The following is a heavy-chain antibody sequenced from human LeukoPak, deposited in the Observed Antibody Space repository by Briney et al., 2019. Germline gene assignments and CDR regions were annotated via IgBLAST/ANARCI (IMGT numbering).Heavy chain of an antibody. CDR3: ARTSDYSDSSGYYFPNWFDP. D-gene: IGHD3-22*01. V-gene: IGHV4-39*07. J-gene: IGHJ5*02. CDR2: MYNSGST. Sequence: PSETLSLTCTVSGGSINSSTYYWGWIRQPPGKGLEWIGSMYNSGSTYYNPSLKSRVTISVDTSKNQFSLKLSSVTAADTAVYYCARTSDYSDSSGYYFPNWFDPWGPGTLVTVSS. CDR1: GGSINSSTYY.